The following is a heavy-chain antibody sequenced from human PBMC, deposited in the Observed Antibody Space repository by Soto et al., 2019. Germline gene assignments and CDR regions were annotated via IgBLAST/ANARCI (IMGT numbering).Heavy chain of an antibody. CDR2: ISPNSGGA. V-gene: IGHV1-2*02. CDR3: PGGLHCTSANCPEGGWFDP. D-gene: IGHD2-2*01. J-gene: IGHJ5*02. Sequence: ASVKVSCKASSYTFTDYFMHWVRQAPGQGLEWMGWISPNSGGAHYAQNFQGRITMTRDTSVSTAYMELNSLRSDDTAVYFCPGGLHCTSANCPEGGWFDPWGQGTLVTVSS. CDR1: SYTFTDYF.